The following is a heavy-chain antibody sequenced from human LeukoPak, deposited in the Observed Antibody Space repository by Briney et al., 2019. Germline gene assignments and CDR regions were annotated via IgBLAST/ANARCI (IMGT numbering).Heavy chain of an antibody. Sequence: ASVTVSCKASGYRFTDYGISWVRQAPGQGLEWLGWISPYNGNSNYAQNVQDRVTMTTDTSTSTTYMELRSLRSDDTAVYYCARGLPMGVITAYYNYLDVWGKGTTVTVSS. CDR1: GYRFTDYG. V-gene: IGHV1-18*01. D-gene: IGHD3-16*02. J-gene: IGHJ6*03. CDR2: ISPYNGNS. CDR3: ARGLPMGVITAYYNYLDV.